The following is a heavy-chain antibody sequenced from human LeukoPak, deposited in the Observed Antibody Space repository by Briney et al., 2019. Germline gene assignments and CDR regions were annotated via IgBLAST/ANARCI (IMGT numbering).Heavy chain of an antibody. CDR1: GGTFSSYA. D-gene: IGHD2-15*01. CDR2: IIPICGTA. CDR3: ARSMNARYCSGGSCYSLVDY. Sequence: PGASVKVSCKASGGTFSSYAISWVRQAPGQGLEWMGGIIPICGTANYAQKFQGRVTITADESTSTAYMELSSLRSEDTAVYYCARSMNARYCSGGSCYSLVDYWGQGTLVTVSS. J-gene: IGHJ4*02. V-gene: IGHV1-69*13.